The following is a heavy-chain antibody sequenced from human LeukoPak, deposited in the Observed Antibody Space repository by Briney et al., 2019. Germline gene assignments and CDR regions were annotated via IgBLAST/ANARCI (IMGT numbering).Heavy chain of an antibody. D-gene: IGHD3-16*01. CDR3: ARVGDYALKD. V-gene: IGHV4-4*07. CDR2: IYTSGST. Sequence: SETLSLTCSVSGGSINNYYWSWIRQPAGKGLEWIGRIYTSGSTNYNPSLKSRVTMSVDTSKNQCTLKLSSVTAADTAVYYCARVGDYALKDWGQGTPVTVS. CDR1: GGSINNYY. J-gene: IGHJ4*02.